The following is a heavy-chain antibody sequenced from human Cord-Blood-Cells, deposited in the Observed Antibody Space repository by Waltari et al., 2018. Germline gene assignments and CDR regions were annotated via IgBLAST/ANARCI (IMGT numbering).Heavy chain of an antibody. J-gene: IGHJ4*02. CDR2: INPNSGGT. CDR3: ARDGAVAAIYYFDY. D-gene: IGHD6-19*01. Sequence: QVQLVQSGAEVKKPGASVKVSCKASGYTFTGYYMHWVRQAPGQRLEWMGWINPNSGGTNDEQKFQGRVTRTRETSISAAYMELSRLGSDDTAVYYCARDGAVAAIYYFDYWGQGTLVTVSS. CDR1: GYTFTGYY. V-gene: IGHV1-2*02.